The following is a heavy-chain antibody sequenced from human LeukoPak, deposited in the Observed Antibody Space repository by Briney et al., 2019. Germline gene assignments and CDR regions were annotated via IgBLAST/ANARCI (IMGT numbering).Heavy chain of an antibody. CDR3: ARWDYYDSSGSFDY. D-gene: IGHD3-22*01. CDR2: ISAYNGNT. J-gene: IGHJ4*02. CDR1: GYTFTSYG. Sequence: GASVKVSCKASGYTFTSYGISWVRQAPGQGLEWMGWISAYNGNTNYAQKLQGRVTMTTDTSTSTAYMELRSLRSDDTAVYSCARWDYYDSSGSFDYWGQGTLVTVSS. V-gene: IGHV1-18*01.